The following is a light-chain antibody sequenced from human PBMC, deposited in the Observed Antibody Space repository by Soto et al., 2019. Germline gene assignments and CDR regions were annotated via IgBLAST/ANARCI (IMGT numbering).Light chain of an antibody. CDR2: GAP. V-gene: IGKV3-15*01. J-gene: IGKJ4*01. Sequence: EILMTQSPATLSVSPGERATVSCRASQSISDTLAWYQQKPGQAPRLLIYGAPRRATGFPARFSGSGSGTDFTLTISSLQSEDFAVYYCQQYDNWPLTFGGGTKVDIK. CDR3: QQYDNWPLT. CDR1: QSISDT.